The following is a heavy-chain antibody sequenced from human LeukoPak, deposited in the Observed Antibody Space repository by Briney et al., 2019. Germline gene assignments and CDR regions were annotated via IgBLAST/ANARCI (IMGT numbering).Heavy chain of an antibody. CDR1: GFPFNTYA. CDR2: IWYDGSNK. V-gene: IGHV3-33*08. J-gene: IGHJ5*02. D-gene: IGHD2-15*01. Sequence: GGSLRLSCAALGFPFNTYAMHWVRQAPGKGLEWVAVIWYDGSNKYYADSVKGRFTISRDNSKNTLYLQMNSLRAEDTAVYYCARDRRYCSGGSCSPSNWFDPWGQGTLVTVSS. CDR3: ARDRRYCSGGSCSPSNWFDP.